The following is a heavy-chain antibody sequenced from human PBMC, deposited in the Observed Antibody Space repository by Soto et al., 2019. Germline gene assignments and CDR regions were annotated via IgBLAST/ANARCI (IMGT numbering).Heavy chain of an antibody. CDR3: ASLPQIHSSSWSNWFDP. V-gene: IGHV5-51*01. J-gene: IGHJ5*02. CDR2: IYPGDSDT. D-gene: IGHD6-13*01. CDR1: GYNFASYW. Sequence: PGESLKISCKGSGYNFASYWLGWVRQMPGKDLEWMGIIYPGDSDTRYSPSFQGQVTMSADKSISTAYLQWGSLKASDSAMYYCASLPQIHSSSWSNWFDPWGQATLVTVS.